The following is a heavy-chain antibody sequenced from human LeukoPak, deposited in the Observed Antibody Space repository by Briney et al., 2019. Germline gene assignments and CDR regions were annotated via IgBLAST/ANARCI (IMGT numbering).Heavy chain of an antibody. Sequence: GGSLRPSCAASGFTFYDYAMHWVRQAPGKGLEWVSGISWNSGSIVYADSVKGRFTISRDNAKNSLYLQMNSLRAEDTALYYCAKDHYSSSWYYFDYWGQGTLVTVSS. V-gene: IGHV3-9*01. CDR3: AKDHYSSSWYYFDY. CDR2: ISWNSGSI. J-gene: IGHJ4*02. D-gene: IGHD6-13*01. CDR1: GFTFYDYA.